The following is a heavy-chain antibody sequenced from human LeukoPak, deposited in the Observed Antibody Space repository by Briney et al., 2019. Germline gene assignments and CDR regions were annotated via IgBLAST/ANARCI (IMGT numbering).Heavy chain of an antibody. D-gene: IGHD1-1*01. V-gene: IGHV3-21*01. J-gene: IGHJ3*02. CDR3: ASGTQWTDAFDI. Sequence: GGSLRLSCAASGFTFSSYSMNWVRQAPGKGLEWVSSISSSSSYIYYADSVKGRFTISRDNAKNSLYLQMNSLRAEDTAVYYCASGTQWTDAFDIWGQGTMVTVSS. CDR1: GFTFSSYS. CDR2: ISSSSSYI.